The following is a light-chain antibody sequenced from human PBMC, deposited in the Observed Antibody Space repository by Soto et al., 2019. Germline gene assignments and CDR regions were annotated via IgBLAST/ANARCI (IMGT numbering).Light chain of an antibody. CDR3: QQSYSTPWT. J-gene: IGKJ1*01. CDR2: AAS. CDR1: HIFSIY. V-gene: IGKV1-39*01. Sequence: DIQMTQSPSYLSASVGDRVTITCRTSHIFSIYLNWYQQKPGKAPNLLIYAASSLGSGVPSRFSGSGSGTEFTLIISSLQPEDIATYYCQQSYSTPWTFGQGTKVEIK.